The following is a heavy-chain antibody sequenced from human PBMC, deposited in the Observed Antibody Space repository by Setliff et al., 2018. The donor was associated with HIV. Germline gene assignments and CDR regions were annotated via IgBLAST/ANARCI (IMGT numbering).Heavy chain of an antibody. D-gene: IGHD3-16*01. V-gene: IGHV3-30*07. Sequence: GGSLRLSCAASGFTFSSYAMHWVRQAPGKGLEWVAVISYDGSVTNYADSVKGRFTISRDNAKNTLYLQMSSLRADDTAVYYCARVDDDYVWARTYFDYWGQGSLVTSPQ. CDR1: GFTFSSYA. J-gene: IGHJ4*02. CDR3: ARVDDDYVWARTYFDY. CDR2: ISYDGSVT.